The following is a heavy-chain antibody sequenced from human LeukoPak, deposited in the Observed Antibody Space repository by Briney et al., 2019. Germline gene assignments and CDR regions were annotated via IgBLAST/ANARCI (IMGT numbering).Heavy chain of an antibody. CDR2: ISSSSSYI. D-gene: IGHD2-2*02. V-gene: IGHV3-21*01. J-gene: IGHJ4*02. CDR3: ASACTSCYTDDY. CDR1: GFTFSSYS. Sequence: GGSLSLSCAASGFTFSSYSMNWVRQAPGKGLEWVSSISSSSSYIYYADSVKGRFTISRDNAKNSLYLQMNSLRAEDTAVYYCASACTSCYTDDYWGQGTQVTVSS.